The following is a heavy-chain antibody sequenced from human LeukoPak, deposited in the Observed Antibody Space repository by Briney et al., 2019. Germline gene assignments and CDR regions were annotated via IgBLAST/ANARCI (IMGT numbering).Heavy chain of an antibody. CDR2: IKQDGSEK. CDR1: GFTFSSYW. J-gene: IGHJ4*02. D-gene: IGHD3-3*01. V-gene: IGHV3-7*03. CDR3: ARRPRDFWSGFQYYFDY. Sequence: GGSLRLSCAASGFTFSSYWMNWARQAPGKGLEWVANIKQDGSEKYYVDSVKGRFTISRDNAKNSLYLQMNSLRAEDTAVYYCARRPRDFWSGFQYYFDYWGQGTLVTVSS.